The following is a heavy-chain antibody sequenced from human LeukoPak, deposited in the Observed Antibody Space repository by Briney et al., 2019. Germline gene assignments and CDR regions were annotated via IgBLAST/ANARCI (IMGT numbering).Heavy chain of an antibody. CDR3: ARDYRGGFDI. Sequence: PGGSPRLSCAASGFTFSSYDMHWVRQATGKGLEWVSAIGTAGDTYYPGSVKGRFTISRENAMNSLCLQMNSLRAGDTAVCYCARDYRGGFDIWGQGTMVTVSS. CDR1: GFTFSSYD. D-gene: IGHD3-10*01. V-gene: IGHV3-13*01. J-gene: IGHJ3*02. CDR2: IGTAGDT.